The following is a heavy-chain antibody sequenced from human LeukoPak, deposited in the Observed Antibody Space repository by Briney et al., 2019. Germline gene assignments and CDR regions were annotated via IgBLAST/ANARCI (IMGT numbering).Heavy chain of an antibody. CDR2: IYPGDSDT. D-gene: IGHD1-26*01. CDR1: GYNFTSYW. CDR3: ARSRRRWELQGGHYFDY. Sequence: GESLQISCKGSGYNFTSYWIGWVRPMPGKGLEWMGIIYPGDSDTRYSPSFQGQVTISADKSISTAYLQWSSLKASDTAMYYCARSRRRWELQGGHYFDYWGQGTLVTVSS. V-gene: IGHV5-51*01. J-gene: IGHJ4*02.